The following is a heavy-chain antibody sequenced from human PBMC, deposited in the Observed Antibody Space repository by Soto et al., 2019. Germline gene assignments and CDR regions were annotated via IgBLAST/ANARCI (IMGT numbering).Heavy chain of an antibody. Sequence: ASVKVSCKASGYAFTSYDINWVRQATGQGLEWMGWMNPNSGNTGYAQKFQGRVNMTRNTSISTAYMELSSLRSEDTAVYYCARARSITICGVVIMDYYYGMDVWGQGTTVTVSS. D-gene: IGHD3-3*01. CDR3: ARARSITICGVVIMDYYYGMDV. CDR1: GYAFTSYD. J-gene: IGHJ6*02. V-gene: IGHV1-8*01. CDR2: MNPNSGNT.